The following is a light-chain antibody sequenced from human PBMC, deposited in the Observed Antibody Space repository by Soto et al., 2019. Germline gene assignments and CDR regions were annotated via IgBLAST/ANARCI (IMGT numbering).Light chain of an antibody. CDR2: EVT. CDR3: ASYAGSRTYV. CDR1: SDIGNYNL. V-gene: IGLV2-23*02. J-gene: IGLJ1*01. Sequence: QSAVTQPASVSGSPGQSVTISCSGSDIGNYNLVSWYQHLPGRAPKLLIFEVTMRPSGISHRFSGSKSASTASLTISGLQAEDEGDYYCASYAGSRTYVFGSGTKLTVL.